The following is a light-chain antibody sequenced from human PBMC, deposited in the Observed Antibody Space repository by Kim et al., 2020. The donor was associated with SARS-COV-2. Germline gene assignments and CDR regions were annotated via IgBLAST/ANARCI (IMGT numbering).Light chain of an antibody. J-gene: IGLJ3*02. Sequence: NFMLTQPYSVSESPGKTVTISCTRSSGSIASNYVQWYQQRPGSAPTTVIYEDNQRPSGVPDRFSGSIDSSSNSASLTISGLKTEDEADYYCQSYDSSNHAVFGGGTQLTVL. CDR2: EDN. CDR1: SGSIASNY. CDR3: QSYDSSNHAV. V-gene: IGLV6-57*03.